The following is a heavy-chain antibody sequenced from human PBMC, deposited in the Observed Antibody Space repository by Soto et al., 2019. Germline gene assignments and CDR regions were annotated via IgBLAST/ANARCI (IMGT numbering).Heavy chain of an antibody. Sequence: PGGSLRLSCAVSGFTVTDVWMNWIRQAPGKGLEWVGRIKSKTDGGTTDYAAPVKGRFSVSRDDSKDTLYLQMNSLKTEDTAVYYCSHCYGQYFESWGQGTLVTVSS. CDR1: GFTVTDVW. J-gene: IGHJ4*02. D-gene: IGHD2-15*01. CDR2: IKSKTDGGTT. CDR3: SHCYGQYFES. V-gene: IGHV3-15*07.